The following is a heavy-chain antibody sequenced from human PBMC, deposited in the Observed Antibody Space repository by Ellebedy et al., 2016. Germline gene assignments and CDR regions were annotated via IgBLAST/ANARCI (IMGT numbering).Heavy chain of an antibody. CDR2: VYYSGST. V-gene: IGHV4-39*01. CDR3: ARNATGWYFDY. D-gene: IGHD6-19*01. CDR1: GGSMTGIHYY. J-gene: IGHJ4*01. Sequence: SETLSLTCTVSGGSMTGIHYYWGWIRQPPGKGLEWIGSVYYSGSTVHNPSLKSQITISGDTSKNQFSVHLRSATAADTAVYYCARNATGWYFDYWGQGALVTVSS.